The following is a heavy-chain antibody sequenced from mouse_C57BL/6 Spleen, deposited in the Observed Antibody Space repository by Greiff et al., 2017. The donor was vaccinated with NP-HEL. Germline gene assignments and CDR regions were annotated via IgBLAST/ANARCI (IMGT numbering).Heavy chain of an antibody. V-gene: IGHV2-6-1*01. CDR3: ARHPYGNYAMDY. CDR1: GFSLTSYG. CDR2: IWSDGST. D-gene: IGHD2-1*01. J-gene: IGHJ2*01. Sequence: VQLQQSGPGLVAPSPSLSITCTVSGFSLTSYGVHWVRQPPGQGLEWLVVIWSDGSTTYNSALKSRLSISKDNSKGQVFLKMNSLQTDDTAMYDCARHPYGNYAMDYWGQGTTLTVSS.